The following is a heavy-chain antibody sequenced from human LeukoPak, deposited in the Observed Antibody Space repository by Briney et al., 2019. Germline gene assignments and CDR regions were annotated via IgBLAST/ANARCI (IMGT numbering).Heavy chain of an antibody. Sequence: GGSLRLSCVASGFNFSDYYMNWIRQSPGKGLEWISYMSSRSGIIYYADSVKGRFTISRDNAKNSLYLQMNSLRAEDTAVYYCASPRAARTSFDYWGQGTLVTVSS. CDR1: GFNFSDYY. J-gene: IGHJ4*02. CDR2: MSSRSGII. V-gene: IGHV3-11*01. D-gene: IGHD6-6*01. CDR3: ASPRAARTSFDY.